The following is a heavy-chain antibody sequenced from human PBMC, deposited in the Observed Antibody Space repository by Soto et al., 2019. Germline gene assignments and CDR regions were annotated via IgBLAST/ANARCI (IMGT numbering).Heavy chain of an antibody. CDR1: GFTFSSYG. CDR3: ASPLGRGRPFDY. V-gene: IGHV3-33*01. CDR2: IWYDGSNK. J-gene: IGHJ4*02. Sequence: GGSLRLSCAASGFTFSSYGMHWVRQAPGKGLEWVAVIWYDGSNKYYADSVKGRFTISRDNSKNTLYLQMNSLRAEDTAVYYCASPLGRGRPFDYWGQGTLVTVSS.